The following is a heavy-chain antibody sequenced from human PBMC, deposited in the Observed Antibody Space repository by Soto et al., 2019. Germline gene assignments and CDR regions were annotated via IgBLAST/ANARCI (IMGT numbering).Heavy chain of an antibody. V-gene: IGHV3-74*01. CDR2: IDNAGTDS. J-gene: IGHJ6*04. CDR1: GFTLSGRS. Sequence: EVQLVESGGGLVQPGGSLRLSCAASGFTLSGRSMHWVRQAPGKGLLCVSGIDNAGTDSTYADSVKGRFTSSRDNAKNMLYLQMNSLRVEDTAVYYCARGWFGPDVWGKGTTVTVSS. D-gene: IGHD3-10*01. CDR3: ARGWFGPDV.